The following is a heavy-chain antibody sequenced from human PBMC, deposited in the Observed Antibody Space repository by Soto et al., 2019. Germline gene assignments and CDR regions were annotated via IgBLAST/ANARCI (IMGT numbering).Heavy chain of an antibody. Sequence: SETLSLTCAVSGGSISSGGYSWSWIRQPPGKGLEWIGYIYHSGSTYYNPSLKSRVTISVDRSKNQFSLKLSSVTAADTAVYYCARAPMTYYFDSSGTPDAFVIWGPGTRVTVSS. CDR1: GGSISSGGYS. D-gene: IGHD3-22*01. CDR2: IYHSGST. CDR3: ARAPMTYYFDSSGTPDAFVI. V-gene: IGHV4-30-2*01. J-gene: IGHJ3*02.